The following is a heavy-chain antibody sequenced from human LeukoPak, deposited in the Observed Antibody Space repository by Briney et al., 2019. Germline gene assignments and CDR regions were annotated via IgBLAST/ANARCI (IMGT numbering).Heavy chain of an antibody. V-gene: IGHV3-53*01. CDR3: AMRGRAVAGRFY. Sequence: GGSLRLSCAASGFTVSSNYMSWVRQAPGKGLEWVSVIYSGGSTYYADSVKGRFTISRDNSKNTLYLQMNSLRAEDTAVYYCAMRGRAVAGRFYWGQGTLVTVSS. CDR2: IYSGGST. D-gene: IGHD6-19*01. CDR1: GFTVSSNY. J-gene: IGHJ4*02.